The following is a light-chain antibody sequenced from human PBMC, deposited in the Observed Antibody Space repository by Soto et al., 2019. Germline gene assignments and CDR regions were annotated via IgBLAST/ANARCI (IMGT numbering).Light chain of an antibody. J-gene: IGKJ1*01. CDR2: AAS. Sequence: DIQMTQSPSSLSASVGDRVTITCRPSQDIRNDLGWFQVKPGKAPKSLIYAASRLQSGGPSRFSGSGSGTEFTLTISSLQPEDFATSFCLQHNAYPWTFGQGTKGDIK. V-gene: IGKV1-17*01. CDR3: LQHNAYPWT. CDR1: QDIRND.